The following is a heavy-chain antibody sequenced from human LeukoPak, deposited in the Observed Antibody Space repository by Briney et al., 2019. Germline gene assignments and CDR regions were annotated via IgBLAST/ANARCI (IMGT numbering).Heavy chain of an antibody. V-gene: IGHV3-48*03. D-gene: IGHD6-13*01. CDR1: RFTFSNYE. J-gene: IGHJ4*02. Sequence: PGGSLRHSRAASRFTFSNYEMHWVRQAPGKGLEWLSYISSSGNTIYYADSVKGRFTISRDNSKNSLYLQMNSLRAEDTAVYYCATCRPSSWFYYYFWGPGALVTVSS. CDR3: ATCRPSSWFYYYF. CDR2: ISSSGNTI.